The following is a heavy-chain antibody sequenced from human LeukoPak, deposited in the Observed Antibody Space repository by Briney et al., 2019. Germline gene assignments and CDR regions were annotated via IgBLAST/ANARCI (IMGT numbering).Heavy chain of an antibody. V-gene: IGHV3-74*01. CDR2: ISGDGTST. Sequence: GGSLRLSCAASGFTFSSYWMHWVRQAPGEGLVWVSRISGDGTSTTYADSGRGRFTISRDNAKNTLYLQMNSLRAEDTAVYHCAKGSYYYDSADYFDYWGQGTLVTVSS. D-gene: IGHD3-22*01. J-gene: IGHJ4*02. CDR3: AKGSYYYDSADYFDY. CDR1: GFTFSSYW.